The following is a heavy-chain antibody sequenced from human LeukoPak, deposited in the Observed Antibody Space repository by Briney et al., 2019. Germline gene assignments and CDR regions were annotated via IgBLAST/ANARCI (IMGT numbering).Heavy chain of an antibody. J-gene: IGHJ3*02. CDR3: ARTYYDILTGNNDAFDI. CDR1: GYSLSSSNW. D-gene: IGHD3-9*01. CDR2: IYYSGST. V-gene: IGHV4-28*01. Sequence: PSETLSLTCAVSGYSLSSSNWWGWIRQPPGKGLEWIGYIYYSGSTYYNPSLKSRVTMSVDTSKNQFSLKLSSVTAVDTAVYYCARTYYDILTGNNDAFDIWGQGQWSPSLQ.